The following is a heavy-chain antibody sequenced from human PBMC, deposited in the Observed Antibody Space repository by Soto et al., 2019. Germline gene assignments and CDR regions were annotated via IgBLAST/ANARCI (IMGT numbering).Heavy chain of an antibody. V-gene: IGHV1-2*02. Sequence: GASVKVSCKASVCIFIDYYMHWARQAPGQGLEWMGWINPNSGGTNYAQKFQGRVTMTRDTSISTAYMELNRLTSDDTAVYYCARGRRSSSSPNDYWGQGTLGTVSS. J-gene: IGHJ4*02. D-gene: IGHD6-6*01. CDR1: VCIFIDYY. CDR3: ARGRRSSSSPNDY. CDR2: INPNSGGT.